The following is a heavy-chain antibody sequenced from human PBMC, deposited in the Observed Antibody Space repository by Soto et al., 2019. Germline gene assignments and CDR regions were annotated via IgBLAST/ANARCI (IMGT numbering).Heavy chain of an antibody. CDR2: INSDGSST. V-gene: IGHV3-74*01. J-gene: IGHJ4*02. CDR3: ARVGYYYGSGFDY. Sequence: GSLLLPGSASGFTFSSYCLHWVRQAPGKGLVWVSLINSDGSSTSYADSVKGRFTISRDNAKNTLYLQMNSLRAEDTAVYYCARVGYYYGSGFDYWGQGTLVTVYS. D-gene: IGHD3-10*01. CDR1: GFTFSSYC.